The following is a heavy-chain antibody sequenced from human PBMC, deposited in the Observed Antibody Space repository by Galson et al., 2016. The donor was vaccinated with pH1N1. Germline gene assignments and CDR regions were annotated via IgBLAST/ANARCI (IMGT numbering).Heavy chain of an antibody. CDR1: GGSIYSSSYL. V-gene: IGHV4-39*02. J-gene: IGHJ6*02. CDR3: ARDPFGSGPCYYHGLDV. CDR2: TYYTGST. D-gene: IGHD3-10*01. Sequence: ETLSLTCTVSGGSIYSSSYLWGWIRQSPGKGLEWLGSTYYTGSTYYNPSLKSRVTISVDTSKNQFSLRLTSVTAADTAVYYCARDPFGSGPCYYHGLDVWGQGTTVTVSS.